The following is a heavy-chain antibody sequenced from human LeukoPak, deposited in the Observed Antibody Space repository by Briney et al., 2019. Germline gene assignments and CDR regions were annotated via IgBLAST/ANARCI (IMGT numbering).Heavy chain of an antibody. V-gene: IGHV3-53*01. D-gene: IGHD3-22*01. J-gene: IGHJ3*02. CDR1: GFTVSRNY. CDR3: ARGPQDSSGYLREEEGVGWAFDI. CDR2: IHGGGAT. Sequence: PGGSLRLSCAASGFTVSRNYMNWVRQAPGKGLEWVSLIHGGGATYYADSVKGRFTISRDIFKNTLSLLMNSLRAEDTAIYHCARGPQDSSGYLREEEGVGWAFDIWGQGTVVTVSS.